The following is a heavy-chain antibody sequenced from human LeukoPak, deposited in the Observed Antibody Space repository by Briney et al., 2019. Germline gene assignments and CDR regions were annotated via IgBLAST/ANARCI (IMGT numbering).Heavy chain of an antibody. CDR1: GGSISSGNYY. CDR2: IYYSGST. D-gene: IGHD6-13*01. CDR3: ARWGQQLGKPPNYYGMDV. V-gene: IGHV4-31*03. J-gene: IGHJ6*02. Sequence: SETLSLTCTVSGGSISSGNYYWSWIRQHPGKGLEWIGYIYYSGSTYYNPSLKSRVTISVDTSKNQFSLKLSSVTAADTAVYYCARWGQQLGKPPNYYGMDVWGQGTTVTVSS.